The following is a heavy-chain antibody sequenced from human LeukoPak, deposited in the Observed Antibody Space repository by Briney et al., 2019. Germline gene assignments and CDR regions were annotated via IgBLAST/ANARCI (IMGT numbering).Heavy chain of an antibody. CDR3: AKIGSSHDFDY. D-gene: IGHD1-26*01. V-gene: IGHV1-2*06. J-gene: IGHJ4*02. CDR2: INPNSGAT. CDR1: GGTFSSYA. Sequence: ASVKVSCKASGGTFSSYAISWVRQAPGQGLEWMGRINPNSGATDYAQKFQGRVTMTRDTSISIAYMELSSLKSDDTAVYYCAKIGSSHDFDYWGQGTLITVSS.